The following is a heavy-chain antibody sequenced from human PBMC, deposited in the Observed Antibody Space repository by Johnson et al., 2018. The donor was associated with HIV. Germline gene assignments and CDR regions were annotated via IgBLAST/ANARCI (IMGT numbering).Heavy chain of an antibody. V-gene: IGHV3-49*04. CDR1: AVSAFSVSSNY. CDR2: IRTKPYGGTT. CDR3: TGDPVISKAQGPNDAFDL. D-gene: IGHD3-3*02. J-gene: IGHJ3*01. Sequence: VQLVESGGGLVQPGGSLRLPCSASAVSAFSVSSNYINWVRQAPGKGLKWVGFIRTKPYGGTTEYAASVRGRFVISRDDSKRIAYLQMNTLKTEDTAVYYCTGDPVISKAQGPNDAFDLWGQGTMVTVSS.